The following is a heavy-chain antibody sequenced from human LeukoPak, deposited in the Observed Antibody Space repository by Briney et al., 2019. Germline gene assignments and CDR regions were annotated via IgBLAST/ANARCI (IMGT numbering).Heavy chain of an antibody. CDR3: ARDPYGGNSASFDP. D-gene: IGHD2-21*02. V-gene: IGHV1-18*01. CDR2: ISAYNGNT. CDR1: GYTFTSYG. J-gene: IGHJ5*02. Sequence: ASVKLSCKASGYTFTSYGISWVRQAPGQGLEWMGWISAYNGNTNYAQKLQGRVTMTTDTSTSTAYLELRSLRSDDTAVYYCARDPYGGNSASFDPWGQGTLLTVSS.